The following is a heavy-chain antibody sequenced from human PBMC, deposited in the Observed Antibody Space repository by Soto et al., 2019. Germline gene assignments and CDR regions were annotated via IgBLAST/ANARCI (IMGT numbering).Heavy chain of an antibody. D-gene: IGHD3-10*01. CDR3: ARVGNYYGSGTPRPHYKYAMDV. CDR1: GYPFTNYY. Sequence: QVQLVQSGAEVRNPGASVKISCKTSGYPFTNYYIHWVRQAPGQGLEWMGIINPGDGSATSAQGFQPRVTMTRDTSTRSVYMEMTSLRSEDTAVYFCARVGNYYGSGTPRPHYKYAMDVWGQGSTVTVS. V-gene: IGHV1-46*01. J-gene: IGHJ6*02. CDR2: INPGDGSA.